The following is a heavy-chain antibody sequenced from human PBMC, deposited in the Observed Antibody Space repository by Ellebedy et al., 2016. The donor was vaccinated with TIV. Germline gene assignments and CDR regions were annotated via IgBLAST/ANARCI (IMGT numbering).Heavy chain of an antibody. CDR2: IVSSGST. D-gene: IGHD3-16*01. V-gene: IGHV4-59*01. Sequence: MPSETLSLTCTVSYGSISSYYWSWIRQPPGKGLEWIGYIVSSGSTTYNPSLKSRLTMSIDTSKKQISLNLSSVTAADTGIFFCARSNISFFGETDAFEIWGQGTRVTVSS. CDR1: YGSISSYY. J-gene: IGHJ3*02. CDR3: ARSNISFFGETDAFEI.